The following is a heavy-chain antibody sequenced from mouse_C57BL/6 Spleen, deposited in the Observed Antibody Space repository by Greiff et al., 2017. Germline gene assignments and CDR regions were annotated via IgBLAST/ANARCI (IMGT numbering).Heavy chain of an antibody. CDR3: ARECAPDPGFAY. V-gene: IGHV3-1*01. CDR2: ISNSGST. Sequence: EVKLLESGPGMVKPCQSLSLTCTVTGFSITSGYVWHWVRHFPGNKLEWMGNISNSGSTNYNPSLKSRISITHDTSKNHFFLKLNAVTTEDTATYYCARECAPDPGFAYWGQGTLVTVSA. CDR1: GFSITSGYV. D-gene: IGHD6-1*01. J-gene: IGHJ3*01.